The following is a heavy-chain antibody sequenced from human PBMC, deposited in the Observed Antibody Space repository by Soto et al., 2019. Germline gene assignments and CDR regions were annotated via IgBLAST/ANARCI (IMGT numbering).Heavy chain of an antibody. CDR1: GGTFSSYA. V-gene: IGHV1-69*13. J-gene: IGHJ6*02. CDR3: AASKSTVVTSPLYYYYGMDV. CDR2: IIPIFGTA. Sequence: PSVKVSCKASGGTFSSYAISWVRQAPGQGLEWMGGIIPIFGTANYAQKFQGRVTITADESTSTAYMELSSLRSEDTAVYYCAASKSTVVTSPLYYYYGMDVWGQGTTVTVSS. D-gene: IGHD4-4*01.